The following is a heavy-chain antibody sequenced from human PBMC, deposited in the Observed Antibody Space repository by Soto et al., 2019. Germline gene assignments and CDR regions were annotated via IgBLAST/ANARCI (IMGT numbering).Heavy chain of an antibody. Sequence: SETLSLTCAVYGGSFSGYYWSWIRQPPGKGLEWIGEINHSGSTNYNPSLKSRVTISVDTSKNQFSLKLSSVTAADTAVYYCARRSYYDILTGYYWFDPWGQGTLVTVSS. CDR2: INHSGST. V-gene: IGHV4-34*01. CDR3: ARRSYYDILTGYYWFDP. J-gene: IGHJ5*02. CDR1: GGSFSGYY. D-gene: IGHD3-9*01.